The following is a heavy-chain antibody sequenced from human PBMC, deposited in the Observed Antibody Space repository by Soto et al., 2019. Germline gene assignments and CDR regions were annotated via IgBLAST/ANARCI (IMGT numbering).Heavy chain of an antibody. CDR3: AKERYSSSWYGGHY. V-gene: IGHV3-23*01. Sequence: EVQLLESGGGLVQPGGSLRLSCVASGFTFSNYAMSWVRQTPGKGLEWVSVVSGGGGSTYYADSVKGRFTISRDNSKNTLYLQMNSLRAEDTAVYFCAKERYSSSWYGGHYWGQGTLVTVSS. J-gene: IGHJ4*02. D-gene: IGHD6-13*01. CDR2: VSGGGGST. CDR1: GFTFSNYA.